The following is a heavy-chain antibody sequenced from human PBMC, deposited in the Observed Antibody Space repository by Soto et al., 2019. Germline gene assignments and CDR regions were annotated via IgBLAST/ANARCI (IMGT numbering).Heavy chain of an antibody. CDR3: ARSVEWLEIPNYWFDP. Sequence: QVQLVQSGAEVKKPGASVKVSCKASGYTFTSYGISWVRQAPGQGLEWMGWISAYNGNTNYAQKLQGRVTMTTDTTTSTADMELRSLRSDDTAVYYCARSVEWLEIPNYWFDPWGQGTLVTVSS. J-gene: IGHJ5*02. CDR2: ISAYNGNT. D-gene: IGHD3-3*01. CDR1: GYTFTSYG. V-gene: IGHV1-18*04.